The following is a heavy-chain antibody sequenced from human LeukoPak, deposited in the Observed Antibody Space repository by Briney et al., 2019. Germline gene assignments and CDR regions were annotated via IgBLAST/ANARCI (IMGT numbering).Heavy chain of an antibody. D-gene: IGHD3-16*02. Sequence: PSETLSLTCAVYGGSFSGYYWSWIRQPPGKGLEWIGEINHSGSTNYNPSLKSRVTISVDTSKNQFSLKLSSVTAADTAVYYCARARYDYVWGSYRSGPFDYWGQGTLVTVSS. V-gene: IGHV4-34*01. CDR1: GGSFSGYY. J-gene: IGHJ4*02. CDR2: INHSGST. CDR3: ARARYDYVWGSYRSGPFDY.